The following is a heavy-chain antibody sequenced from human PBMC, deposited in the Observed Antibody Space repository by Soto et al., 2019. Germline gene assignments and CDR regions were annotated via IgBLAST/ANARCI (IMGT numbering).Heavy chain of an antibody. Sequence: GGSLRLSCAASGFTFSSYVMSWVRQAPGKGLEWVSAISGSGGSTYYTDSVKGRFTISRDNSKNTLYLQMNSLRAEDTAVYYCAKTYCTNGVCYGVRDAFDIWGQGTMVTVSS. D-gene: IGHD2-8*01. CDR1: GFTFSSYV. CDR2: ISGSGGST. CDR3: AKTYCTNGVCYGVRDAFDI. J-gene: IGHJ3*02. V-gene: IGHV3-23*01.